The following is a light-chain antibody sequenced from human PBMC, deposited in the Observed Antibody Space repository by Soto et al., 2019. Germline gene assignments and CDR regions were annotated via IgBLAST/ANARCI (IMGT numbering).Light chain of an antibody. J-gene: IGKJ1*01. V-gene: IGKV4-1*01. CDR3: QQYYSSPGT. CDR2: WAS. CDR1: QSVLYSSNNKNH. Sequence: DIVMTQSPDSLAVSLGERATINCKSSQSVLYSSNNKNHLAWYQQKPGQPPKLLIYWASTRESGVPDRFSGSGSGTDFTLTISSLQAEDVAVYYCQQYYSSPGTIGQGTKVEIK.